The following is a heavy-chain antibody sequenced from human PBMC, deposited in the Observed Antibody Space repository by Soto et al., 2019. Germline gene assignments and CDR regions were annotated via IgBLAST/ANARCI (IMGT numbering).Heavy chain of an antibody. CDR3: AKRARGYSSGSYYFDY. V-gene: IGHV3-23*01. Sequence: GGSLRLSCTASGFTFSSYAMTWVRQAPGRGLEGVSGITASGGRTYYADSVKGRFTISRDNSKNTLYLQMNSLRAEDTAVYYCAKRARGYSSGSYYFDYWGQGALVTV. CDR2: ITASGGRT. J-gene: IGHJ4*02. CDR1: GFTFSSYA. D-gene: IGHD5-18*01.